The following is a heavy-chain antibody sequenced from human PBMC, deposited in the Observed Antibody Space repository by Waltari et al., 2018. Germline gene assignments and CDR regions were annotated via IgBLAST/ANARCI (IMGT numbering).Heavy chain of an antibody. J-gene: IGHJ4*02. CDR2: IGYDGSLK. Sequence: QVQLVESGGGVVQPGRSLRLSCAASGFTFSNYGMHWVRQAPGKGLEWVAVIGYDGSLKYYADSVKGRFTISRDSSKNTVSLQMNSLRVEDTAVYYCAKSSTVTTGSLDYWGQGTPVSVSS. D-gene: IGHD4-17*01. V-gene: IGHV3-33*06. CDR1: GFTFSNYG. CDR3: AKSSTVTTGSLDY.